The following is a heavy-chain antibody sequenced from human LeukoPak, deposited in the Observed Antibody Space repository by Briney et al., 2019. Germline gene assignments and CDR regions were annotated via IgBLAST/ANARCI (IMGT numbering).Heavy chain of an antibody. CDR2: IDFSGST. D-gene: IGHD4-17*01. V-gene: IGHV4-31*03. CDR3: ADSYGDRNYYYGMDV. J-gene: IGHJ6*02. CDR1: GRSISSGGYY. Sequence: KPSETLSLTCSVSGRSISSGGYYWSWIRQHPGKGLEWIGYIDFSGSTYYNPSLKSRVTISADTSRNQFSLKLSSVTAADTAVYYCADSYGDRNYYYGMDVWGHGTTVTVS.